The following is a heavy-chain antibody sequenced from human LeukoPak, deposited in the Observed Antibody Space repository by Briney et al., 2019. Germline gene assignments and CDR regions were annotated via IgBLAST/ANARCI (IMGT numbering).Heavy chain of an antibody. CDR1: GFTFSRNAM. V-gene: IGHV4-38-2*01. CDR3: ARVRYNWNRDFDY. CDR2: MFHSGST. D-gene: IGHD1-20*01. Sequence: GSLRLSCAASGFTFSRNAMSWIRQPPGKGLEWIGSMFHSGSTYYNPSLKSRVTMSVDTSKNQFSLKLSSVTAADTAVYYCARVRYNWNRDFDYWGQGTLVTVSS. J-gene: IGHJ4*02.